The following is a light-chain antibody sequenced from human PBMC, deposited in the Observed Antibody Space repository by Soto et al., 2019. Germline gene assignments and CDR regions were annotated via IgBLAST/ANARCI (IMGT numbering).Light chain of an antibody. CDR3: QQSYSAQYT. V-gene: IGKV1-39*01. CDR2: ATS. J-gene: IGKJ2*01. Sequence: IQMTQSPSSLSASVGHRVSLTCRAGQNVGSFVNWYQQKPEKAPRILTDATSNLQSGVTSRISGSGSGTELPHTISSLQPEDFATEYCQQSYSAQYTVGQGTKVDIK. CDR1: QNVGSF.